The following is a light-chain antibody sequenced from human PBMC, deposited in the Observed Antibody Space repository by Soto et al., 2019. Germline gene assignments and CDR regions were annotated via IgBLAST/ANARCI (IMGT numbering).Light chain of an antibody. V-gene: IGLV1-44*01. Sequence: QLVLTQPPSASGTPGQRVIISCSGSSSNLGSNSGNWYQQLPGTAPKLLIYNTYQRPLGVPDRFSGSKSGTSASLAISGLQSEDEGDYFCAAWDDSLTGPGFGGGTKLTVL. J-gene: IGLJ3*02. CDR1: SSNLGSNS. CDR3: AAWDDSLTGPG. CDR2: NTY.